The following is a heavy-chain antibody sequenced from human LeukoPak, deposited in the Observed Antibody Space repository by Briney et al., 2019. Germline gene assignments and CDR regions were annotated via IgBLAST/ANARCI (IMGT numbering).Heavy chain of an antibody. V-gene: IGHV4-61*08. CDR1: GGSISSGGYY. Sequence: SETLSLTCTVSGGSISSGGYYWSWIRQPPGKGLEWIGYIYYSGSTNYNPSLKSRVTISVDTSKNQFSLKLSSVTAADTAVYYCARGEMATISIDYWGQGTLVTVSS. CDR3: ARGEMATISIDY. CDR2: IYYSGST. J-gene: IGHJ4*02. D-gene: IGHD5-24*01.